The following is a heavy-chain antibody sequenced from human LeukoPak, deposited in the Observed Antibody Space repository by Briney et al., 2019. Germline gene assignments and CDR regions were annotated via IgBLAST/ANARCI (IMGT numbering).Heavy chain of an antibody. Sequence: PGGSLRLSCAASDFTFSNYWMAWLRQAPGRGLEGVANMNEDGSVKNYVGSVQGRFTISRDNAKKSLYLQMNSLRVDDTAMYFCASDKGYNRFDPWGQGTLVTVSS. V-gene: IGHV3-7*04. J-gene: IGHJ5*02. CDR3: ASDKGYNRFDP. CDR1: DFTFSNYW. CDR2: MNEDGSVK.